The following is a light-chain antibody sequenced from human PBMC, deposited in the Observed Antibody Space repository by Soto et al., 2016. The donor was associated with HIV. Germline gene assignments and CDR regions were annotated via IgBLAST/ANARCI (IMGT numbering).Light chain of an antibody. J-gene: IGKJ1*01. CDR1: QSITNL. V-gene: IGKV1-5*03. CDR3: QQYKSYSWT. Sequence: DIQMTQSPSTLSASVGDRVTITCRASQSITNLLAWYQQKPGKAPKLLIYRASSLEGGVPSRFRGSGSGTEFSLTITSLQPDDFATYYCQQYKSYSWTFGQGTKVEIK. CDR2: RAS.